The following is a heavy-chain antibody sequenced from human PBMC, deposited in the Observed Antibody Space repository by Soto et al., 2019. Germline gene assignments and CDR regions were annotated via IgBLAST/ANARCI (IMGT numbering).Heavy chain of an antibody. CDR2: IDWDDDK. Sequence: SGPTLVNPTRTLTLTCTFSGFSVSTSGMCGSWIRQPPGKALEWLALIDWDDDKYYSTSLKTRLTISKDTSKNQVVLTMTNMDPVDTATYYCARSHYDISTGYYYYGMDVWGQGTTVTVSS. J-gene: IGHJ6*02. V-gene: IGHV2-70*01. CDR3: ARSHYDISTGYYYYGMDV. D-gene: IGHD3-9*01. CDR1: GFSVSTSGMC.